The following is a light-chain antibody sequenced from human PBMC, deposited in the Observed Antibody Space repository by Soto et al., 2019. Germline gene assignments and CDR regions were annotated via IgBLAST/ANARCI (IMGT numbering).Light chain of an antibody. J-gene: IGKJ1*01. CDR1: QSVSNNY. CDR2: GAS. CDR3: QQYGSSPRT. Sequence: VLTQSPGTLSLSPGERATLSCRASQSVSNNYLAWYQQKPGQAPRLLIYGASSRATGIPDRFAGSGSGTDFTLTITRLEPEDFAVYYCQQYGSSPRTFGQGTKVDI. V-gene: IGKV3-20*01.